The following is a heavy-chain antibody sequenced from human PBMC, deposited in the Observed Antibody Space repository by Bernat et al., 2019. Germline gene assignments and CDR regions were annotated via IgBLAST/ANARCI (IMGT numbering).Heavy chain of an antibody. CDR2: IKQDGSEK. V-gene: IGHV3-7*01. CDR1: GFTFSSYW. CDR3: ATSLGGWGSYRYDDY. D-gene: IGHD3-16*02. J-gene: IGHJ4*02. Sequence: EVQLVESGGGLVQPGGSLRLSCAASGFTFSSYWMSWVRQAPGKGLEWVANIKQDGSEKYYVDSVKGRFTISRDNAKNSLYLQMNSLRAEDTAVYYCATSLGGWGSYRYDDYWGQGTLVTVSS.